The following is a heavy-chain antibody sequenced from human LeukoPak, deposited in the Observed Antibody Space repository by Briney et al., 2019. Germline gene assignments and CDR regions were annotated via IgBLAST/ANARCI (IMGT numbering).Heavy chain of an antibody. Sequence: AGGSLSPSCAAPGFTFSSYAMSWVRQAPGKGLEWVSAISGSGGSTYCADSVKGRFTISRDNSKNTLYLQMNSLRAEDTAVYYCAKDGYYGDYLFDYWGQGTLVTVSS. CDR2: ISGSGGST. V-gene: IGHV3-23*01. D-gene: IGHD4-17*01. J-gene: IGHJ4*02. CDR1: GFTFSSYA. CDR3: AKDGYYGDYLFDY.